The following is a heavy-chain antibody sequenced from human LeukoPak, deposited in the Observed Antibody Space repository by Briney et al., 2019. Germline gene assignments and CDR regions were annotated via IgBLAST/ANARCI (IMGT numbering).Heavy chain of an antibody. CDR3: ARDRMRGIRKSMATITTFDY. J-gene: IGHJ4*02. D-gene: IGHD5-24*01. V-gene: IGHV1-2*02. Sequence: ASVKVSCKASGYTFTGYYMHWVRQAPGQGLEWMGWINPNSGGTNYAQKFQGRVTITRDTSISTAYMELSRLRSDDTAVYYCARDRMRGIRKSMATITTFDYWGQGTLVTVSS. CDR2: INPNSGGT. CDR1: GYTFTGYY.